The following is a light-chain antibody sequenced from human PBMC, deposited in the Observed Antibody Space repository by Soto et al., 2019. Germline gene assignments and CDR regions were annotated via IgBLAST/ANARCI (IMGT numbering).Light chain of an antibody. J-gene: IGLJ2*01. CDR1: SSDVGGYKY. CDR3: SSYTISSTVL. Sequence: QSVLTQPASVSGSPGQSITISCTGTSSDVGGYKYVSWYQQHPGKAPKLIIYEVTNRPSGVSNRFSGSKSANTASLTISGLQAEDEADYYCSSYTISSTVLFGGGTKLTVL. V-gene: IGLV2-14*01. CDR2: EVT.